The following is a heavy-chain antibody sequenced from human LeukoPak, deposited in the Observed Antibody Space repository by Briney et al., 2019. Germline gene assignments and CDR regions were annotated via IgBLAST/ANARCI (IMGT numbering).Heavy chain of an antibody. J-gene: IGHJ4*02. CDR3: ARDGSATGSFDY. D-gene: IGHD1-1*01. CDR1: EFTFSNFW. CDR2: IKGDGSKN. V-gene: IGHV3-7*01. Sequence: GGSLRLSCAASEFTFSNFWMNWVRQAPGKGLEWVANIKGDGSKNHYVDSVKGRFTISRDNAKKSLYLQMDNVRAEDTALYYCARDGSATGSFDYWGQGVLVTVSS.